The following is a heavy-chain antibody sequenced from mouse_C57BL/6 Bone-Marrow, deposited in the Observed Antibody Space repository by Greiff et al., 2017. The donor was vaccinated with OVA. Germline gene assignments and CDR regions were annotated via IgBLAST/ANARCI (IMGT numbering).Heavy chain of an antibody. V-gene: IGHV5-4*01. CDR3: ARVRGITTVWDY. CDR1: GFTFSSYA. Sequence: EVQVVESGGGLVKPGGSLKLSCAASGFTFSSYAMSWVRQTPEKRLEWVATISDGGSYTYYPDNVKGRFTISRDNAKNNLYLQMSHLKSEDTAMYYCARVRGITTVWDYWGQGTTLTVSS. CDR2: ISDGGSYT. D-gene: IGHD1-1*01. J-gene: IGHJ2*01.